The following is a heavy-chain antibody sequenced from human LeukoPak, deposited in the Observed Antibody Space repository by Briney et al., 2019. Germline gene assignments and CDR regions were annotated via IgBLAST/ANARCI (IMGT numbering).Heavy chain of an antibody. CDR2: IYPGDSAT. CDR3: ARGAAGTTPDYYYFGLDV. V-gene: IGHV5-51*01. CDR1: GYRFTDYW. J-gene: IGHJ6*02. D-gene: IGHD1-7*01. Sequence: GDSLKIPCKGSGYRFTDYWIGWVGQMPGKGLDWMGIIYPGDSATRYSPSFQGQVTISADKSINTAHLQWSSLKASDTAIYYCARGAAGTTPDYYYFGLDVWGQGTTVKVSS.